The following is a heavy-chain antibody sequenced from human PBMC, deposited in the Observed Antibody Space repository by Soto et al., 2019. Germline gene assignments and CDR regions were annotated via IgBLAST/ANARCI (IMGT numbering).Heavy chain of an antibody. CDR2: INSDGSST. V-gene: IGHV3-74*01. CDR3: AREQPPGGGYYYYGMDV. D-gene: IGHD1-1*01. CDR1: GFTFSSYW. J-gene: IGHJ6*02. Sequence: EVQLVESGGGLVQPGGSLRLSCAASGFTFSSYWMHWVRQAPGMGLVWVSRINSDGSSTSYADSVKGRFTISRDNAKNTLYLQMNSLRAEDTAVYYCAREQPPGGGYYYYGMDVWGQGTTVTVSS.